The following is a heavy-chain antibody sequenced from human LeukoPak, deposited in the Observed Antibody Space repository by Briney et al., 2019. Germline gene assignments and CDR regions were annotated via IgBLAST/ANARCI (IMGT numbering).Heavy chain of an antibody. CDR2: ISSSGSTI. J-gene: IGHJ4*02. V-gene: IGHV3-11*04. D-gene: IGHD3-9*01. CDR3: AKDGSEFLTGYWGGGYFDY. Sequence: PGGSLRLSCAASGFTFSDYYMSWIRQAPGKGLEWVSYISSSGSTIYYADSVKGRFTISRDNAKNTLYLQMNSLRGEDTAVYYCAKDGSEFLTGYWGGGYFDYWGQGTLVTVSS. CDR1: GFTFSDYY.